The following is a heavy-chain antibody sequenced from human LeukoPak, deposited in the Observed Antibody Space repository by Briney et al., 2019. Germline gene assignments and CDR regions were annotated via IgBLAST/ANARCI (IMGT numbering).Heavy chain of an antibody. V-gene: IGHV3-30-3*01. J-gene: IGHJ3*02. CDR3: AKALRFGDDAFDI. CDR2: ISYDGSNK. CDR1: GFTFSSYA. D-gene: IGHD3-10*01. Sequence: PGRSLRLSCAASGFTFSSYAMHWVRQAPGKGLEWVAVISYDGSNKYYADSVKGRFTISRDNSKNTLYLQMNSLRAEDTAVYYCAKALRFGDDAFDIWGQGTMVTVSS.